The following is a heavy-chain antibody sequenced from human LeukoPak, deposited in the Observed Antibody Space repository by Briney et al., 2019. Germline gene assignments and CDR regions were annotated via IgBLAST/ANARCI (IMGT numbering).Heavy chain of an antibody. J-gene: IGHJ6*04. CDR1: XXTFXSYA. V-gene: IGHV1-69*01. CDR3: ASSRYDYGDYVPYYGMDV. D-gene: IGHD4-17*01. CDR2: XXXIFGTA. Sequence: XAXXXTFXSYAXSWVRQAPGXGLEWMGXXXXIFGTANYAQKFQGRVTITADESTSTAYMELSSLRSEDTAVYYCASSRYDYGDYVPYYGMDVWGKGTTVTVSS.